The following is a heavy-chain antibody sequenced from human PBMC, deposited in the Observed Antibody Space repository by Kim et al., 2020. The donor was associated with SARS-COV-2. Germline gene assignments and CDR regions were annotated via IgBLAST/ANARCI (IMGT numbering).Heavy chain of an antibody. CDR2: INHSGST. Sequence: SETLSLTCAVYGGSFSGYYWSWIRQPPGKGLEWIGEINHSGSTNYNPSLKSRVTISVDTSKNQFSLKLSSVTAADTAVYYCARLPSRIWFDLFGYYYYGMDVWGQGTTVTVSS. V-gene: IGHV4-34*01. CDR3: ARLPSRIWFDLFGYYYYGMDV. J-gene: IGHJ6*02. CDR1: GGSFSGYY. D-gene: IGHD3-10*01.